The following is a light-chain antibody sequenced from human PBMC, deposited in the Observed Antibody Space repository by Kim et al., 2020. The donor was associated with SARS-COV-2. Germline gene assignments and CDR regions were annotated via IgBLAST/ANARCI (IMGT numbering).Light chain of an antibody. Sequence: VSPGQTARSTCSGDALQKQYAYWYQQKPGQAPVRVIYKDSERPSGIPERFSGSSSGTTVTLTISGVQAEDEADYYCQSADSSGTWVFGGGTQLTVL. CDR2: KDS. CDR3: QSADSSGTWV. J-gene: IGLJ3*02. V-gene: IGLV3-25*03. CDR1: ALQKQY.